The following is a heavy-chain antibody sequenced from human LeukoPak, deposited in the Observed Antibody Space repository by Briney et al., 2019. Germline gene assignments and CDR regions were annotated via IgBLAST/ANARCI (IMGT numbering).Heavy chain of an antibody. D-gene: IGHD2-2*01. CDR1: GLTFSTYA. J-gene: IGHJ6*03. V-gene: IGHV3-23*01. CDR2: ISGNGATT. Sequence: GGSLRPSSAVSGLTFSTYAMSWVRQAPGRGLEWVSSISGNGATTYYADSVKGRFTISRDNSKKTAFLQMNSLRAEDTAIYYAVANMYNYMDVWGKGTTVTVSS. CDR3: VANMYNYMDV.